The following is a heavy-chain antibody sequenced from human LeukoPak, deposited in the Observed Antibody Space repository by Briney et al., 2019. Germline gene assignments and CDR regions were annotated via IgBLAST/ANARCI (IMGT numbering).Heavy chain of an antibody. CDR3: AREVGVADAFDI. CDR2: IYYSGST. CDR1: GGSISSYY. D-gene: IGHD3-10*01. V-gene: IGHV4-59*01. Sequence: PSETLSLTWTVAGGSISSYYWSWIRQPPGKGLEWIGYIYYSGSTNYNPSLKCRVTISVDTSKNQFSLKLSSVTAADTAVYYCAREVGVADAFDIWGQGTMVTVSS. J-gene: IGHJ3*02.